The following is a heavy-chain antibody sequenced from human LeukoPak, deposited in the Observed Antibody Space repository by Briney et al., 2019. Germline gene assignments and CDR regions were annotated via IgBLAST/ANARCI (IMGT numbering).Heavy chain of an antibody. V-gene: IGHV3-33*01. CDR1: GFTFSSYG. CDR2: IWYDGSNK. Sequence: PGRSLRLSCAASGFTFSSYGMHWVRQAPGKGLEWVAVIWYDGSNKYYADSVKGRFTISRDNSKNTLYLQMNSLRAEDTAVYYCARVTVTTETYYYYYMDVWGNGTTVTVSS. CDR3: ARVTVTTETYYYYYMDV. J-gene: IGHJ6*03. D-gene: IGHD4-17*01.